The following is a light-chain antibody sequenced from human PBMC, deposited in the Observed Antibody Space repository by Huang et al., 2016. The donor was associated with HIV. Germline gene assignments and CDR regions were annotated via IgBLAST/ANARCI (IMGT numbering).Light chain of an antibody. J-gene: IGKJ4*01. CDR1: QSVRDK. V-gene: IGKV3-15*01. CDR3: QQYESWPPLT. Sequence: EIVMTQSPDTLSVSPGARATLSCRASQSVRDKLAWYQQKPGQAPRRLLHATSTRAAGVPARFSGSGAGTEFTLTISSLQSEDCGVYYCQQYESWPPLTFGGGTKVEIK. CDR2: ATS.